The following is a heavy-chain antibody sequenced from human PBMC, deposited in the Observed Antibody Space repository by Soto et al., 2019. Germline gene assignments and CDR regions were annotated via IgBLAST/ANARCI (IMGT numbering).Heavy chain of an antibody. J-gene: IGHJ6*02. D-gene: IGHD6-19*01. CDR1: GGSITNSNW. Sequence: SETLSLTCTVSGGSITNSNWWSWVRLPPAKGLEWIGDIYHAGSTKYNPSLERRVTISVDTSNNQFALTLTSVTAEDTAVYYTLSSGWSFSPQSGYGMDVWGQGTTVTVSS. V-gene: IGHV4-4*02. CDR2: IYHAGST. CDR3: LSSGWSFSPQSGYGMDV.